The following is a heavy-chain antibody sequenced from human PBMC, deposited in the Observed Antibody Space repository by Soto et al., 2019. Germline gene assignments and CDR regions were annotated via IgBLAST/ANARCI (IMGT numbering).Heavy chain of an antibody. V-gene: IGHV3-43*01. D-gene: IGHD5-12*01. Sequence: GGSLRLSCAASGFPFDDYTMHWVRQAPGKGLEWVSLISWDGGSTYYADSVKGRFTISRDNSKNSLYLQMNSLRTEDTALYYCAKDGGRDGYHPYLDYWGQGTLVTVSS. CDR2: ISWDGGST. J-gene: IGHJ4*02. CDR3: AKDGGRDGYHPYLDY. CDR1: GFPFDDYT.